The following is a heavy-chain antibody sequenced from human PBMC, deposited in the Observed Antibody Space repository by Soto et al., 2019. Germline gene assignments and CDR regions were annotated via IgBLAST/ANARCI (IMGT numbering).Heavy chain of an antibody. CDR3: AREGGNYVDY. Sequence: EVQLVESGGGLIQPGGSLRLSCAASGFTFSTYSMNWVRQAPGKGLEWVSYMSSSSTIYYAVSVKGRFTISRDNAKNSLYLQMNSLRAEDTAVYYCAREGGNYVDYWGQGTLVTVSS. V-gene: IGHV3-48*01. CDR1: GFTFSTYS. CDR2: MSSSSTI. J-gene: IGHJ4*02. D-gene: IGHD1-26*01.